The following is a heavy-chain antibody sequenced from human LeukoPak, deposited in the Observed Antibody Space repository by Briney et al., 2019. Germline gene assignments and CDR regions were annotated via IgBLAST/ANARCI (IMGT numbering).Heavy chain of an antibody. V-gene: IGHV4-59*01. D-gene: IGHD7-27*01. CDR2: IYYNGST. Sequence: SEILSLTCTVSGGSISSYYWNWIRQPPGKGLEWIGYIYYNGSTNYNPSLKSRVTISVDSSKNQFSLKLSSVTAADTAVYYCASSGDRLSAFDPWGQGTLVTVSS. J-gene: IGHJ5*02. CDR1: GGSISSYY. CDR3: ASSGDRLSAFDP.